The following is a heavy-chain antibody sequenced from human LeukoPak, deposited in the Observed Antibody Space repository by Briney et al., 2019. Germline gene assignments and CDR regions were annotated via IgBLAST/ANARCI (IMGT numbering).Heavy chain of an antibody. CDR3: ARGNGDYIEYFQH. CDR1: GGSISGYY. CDR2: IYSSGST. V-gene: IGHV4-4*07. Sequence: SETLSLTCTVSGGSISGYYWSWIRQPAGKGLEWIGRIYSSGSTKYNPSLKSRVTISVDTSKNQFSLKLISVTAADTALYYCARGNGDYIEYFQHWGQGTLVTVSS. J-gene: IGHJ1*01. D-gene: IGHD4-17*01.